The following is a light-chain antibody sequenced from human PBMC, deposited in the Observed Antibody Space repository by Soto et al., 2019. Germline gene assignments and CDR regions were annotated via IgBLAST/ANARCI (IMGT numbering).Light chain of an antibody. CDR2: DVS. CDR3: QQSYSLPLT. J-gene: IGKJ4*01. CDR1: QNIRNW. Sequence: IPMTQSPSTLSASVGDIVTITYRASQNIRNWLAWYQQKPGKAPKIMIYDVSTLGSGVPSRFSGSGSGTDFTLTISSLQAEDVAVYYCQQSYSLPLTFGGGTKVDI. V-gene: IGKV1-5*01.